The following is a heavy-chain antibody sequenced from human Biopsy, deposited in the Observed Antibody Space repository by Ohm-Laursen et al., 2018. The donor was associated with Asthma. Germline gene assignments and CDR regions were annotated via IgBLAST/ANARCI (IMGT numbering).Heavy chain of an antibody. CDR3: VRDGTDDAFDI. CDR1: GFSFSNFA. V-gene: IGHV3-30*01. Sequence: SLRLSCSASGFSFSNFAIHWVRQAPGKGLEWVGVISKGASTQDYADSVKGRFTMARDNSKNTLDLQMNSLREEDTAVYYCVRDGTDDAFDIWGQGTVVSVSS. D-gene: IGHD1-1*01. CDR2: ISKGASTQ. J-gene: IGHJ3*02.